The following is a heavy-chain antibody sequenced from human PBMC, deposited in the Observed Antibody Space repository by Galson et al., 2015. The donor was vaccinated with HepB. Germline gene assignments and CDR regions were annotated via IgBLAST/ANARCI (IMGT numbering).Heavy chain of an antibody. Sequence: SVKVSCKASGYTFISYGISWVRQAPGQGLEWMGWINVYNGDTDYAQKVQGRVTMTTDTSTSTAYMELRSPRSDDTAVYFCARHLYHDFWSGYSYFFDYWGQGTLVTVSS. CDR2: INVYNGDT. D-gene: IGHD3-3*01. J-gene: IGHJ4*02. CDR1: GYTFISYG. V-gene: IGHV1-18*01. CDR3: ARHLYHDFWSGYSYFFDY.